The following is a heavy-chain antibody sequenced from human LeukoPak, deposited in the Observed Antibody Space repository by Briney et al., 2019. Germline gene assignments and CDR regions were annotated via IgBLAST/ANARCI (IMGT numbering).Heavy chain of an antibody. CDR3: ARDFHYYDSSGYQNWFDP. V-gene: IGHV3-21*01. D-gene: IGHD3-22*01. J-gene: IGHJ5*02. CDR2: ISSSSSYI. Sequence: GGSLRLSCAASGFTFSSYNMNWVRQAPGKGLEWVSSISSSSSYIYYADSVKGRFTISRDNAKNSLYLQMNSLRAEDTAVYYCARDFHYYDSSGYQNWFDPWGQGTLVTVSS. CDR1: GFTFSSYN.